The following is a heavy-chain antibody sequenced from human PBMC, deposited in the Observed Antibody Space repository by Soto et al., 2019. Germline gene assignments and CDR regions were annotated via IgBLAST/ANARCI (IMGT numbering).Heavy chain of an antibody. CDR2: ISWNSGSI. V-gene: IGHV3-9*01. Sequence: GGSLRLSCAASGFTFDDYAMHWVRQAPGKGLEWVSGISWNSGSIGYADSVKGRFTISRDNAKNSLYLQMNSLRAEDTALYYCAKDMGAVAGDSFDYWDQGTLVTVSS. CDR1: GFTFDDYA. J-gene: IGHJ4*02. D-gene: IGHD6-19*01. CDR3: AKDMGAVAGDSFDY.